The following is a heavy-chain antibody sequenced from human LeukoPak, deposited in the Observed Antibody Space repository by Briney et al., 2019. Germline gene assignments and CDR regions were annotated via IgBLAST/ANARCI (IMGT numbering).Heavy chain of an antibody. V-gene: IGHV4-59*12. CDR3: ARDRAPDRGRLFDS. CDR1: GGSISSYY. D-gene: IGHD1-14*01. CDR2: IYYSGST. Sequence: SETLSLTCTVSGGSISSYYWSWIRQPPGKGLEWIGYIYYSGSTNYNPSLKSRVTISVDTSKNQFSLKLSSVTAADTAVYYCARDRAPDRGRLFDSWGQGTLVTVSS. J-gene: IGHJ4*02.